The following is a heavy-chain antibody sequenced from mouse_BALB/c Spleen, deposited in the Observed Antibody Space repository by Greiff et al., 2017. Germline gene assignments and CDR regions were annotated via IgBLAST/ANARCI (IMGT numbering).Heavy chain of an antibody. Sequence: EVQVVESGGGLVQPGGSLKLSCAASGFTFSSYTMPWVRQTPEKRLEWVAYISNGGGSTYYHDNVKGRITISRDNTKNTSYLQMSSLKSEDTAMYYYARQTAAYYFDYWGQGTTLTVSS. CDR2: ISNGGGST. J-gene: IGHJ2*01. D-gene: IGHD1-2*01. V-gene: IGHV5-12-2*01. CDR3: ARQTAAYYFDY. CDR1: GFTFSSYT.